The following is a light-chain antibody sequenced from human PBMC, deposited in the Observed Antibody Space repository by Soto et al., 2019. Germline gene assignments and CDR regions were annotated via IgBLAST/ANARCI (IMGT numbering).Light chain of an antibody. J-gene: IGKJ5*01. CDR2: GAS. Sequence: ELVLTQSPGTLSLSPGERATLSCRASQSVNSDYLAWFPQKPGQAPRLLIYGASTRTTGIPDRFSGSGSGTDFTLTIGRLEPGDFAVYYCLHYGGSPLTFGQGTRLEIK. CDR3: LHYGGSPLT. V-gene: IGKV3-20*01. CDR1: QSVNSDY.